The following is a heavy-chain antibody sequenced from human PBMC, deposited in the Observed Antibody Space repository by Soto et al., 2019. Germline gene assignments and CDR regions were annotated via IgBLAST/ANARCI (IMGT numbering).Heavy chain of an antibody. CDR1: GYSFTIYG. CDR2: ISTYDGNT. D-gene: IGHD2-15*01. Sequence: QVQLVQSGAEVKNPGASVRVSCRSSGYSFTIYGITWGRQAPGQGLEWMGWISTYDGNTNYAQNFQGRLSMARDTSTSTAYTELRSLRSDDTAVYYCARDRGRSYIGGTCPFACWGKGTLVTVS. V-gene: IGHV1-18*01. CDR3: ARDRGRSYIGGTCPFAC. J-gene: IGHJ4*02.